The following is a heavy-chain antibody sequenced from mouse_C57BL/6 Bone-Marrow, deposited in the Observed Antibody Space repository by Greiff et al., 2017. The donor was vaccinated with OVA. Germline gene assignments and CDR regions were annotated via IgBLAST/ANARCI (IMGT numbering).Heavy chain of an antibody. D-gene: IGHD2-1*01. CDR3: ARFGNYVGYFDY. V-gene: IGHV8-8*01. CDR2: IWCDDAK. CDR1: GFSLSTFGLG. J-gene: IGHJ2*01. Sequence: QVTLKVSGPGILQPSQSLSLTCSFSGFSLSTFGLGVCWIRQPSGKGLEWLAHIWCDDAKYYNPDLKSRLTISKDTSKNQVFHKIANVDTADTATYYCARFGNYVGYFDYWGQGTTLTVSS.